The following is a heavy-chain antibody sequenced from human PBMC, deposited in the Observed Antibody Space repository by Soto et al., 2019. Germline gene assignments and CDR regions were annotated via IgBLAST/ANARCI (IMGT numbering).Heavy chain of an antibody. D-gene: IGHD3-3*01. J-gene: IGHJ6*02. CDR2: IDPSDSYT. V-gene: IGHV5-10-1*01. CDR1: GCSFTSYW. Sequence: PGESLKISCKGSGCSFTSYWISWVRQMPGKGLEWMGRIDPSDSYTNYSPSFQGHVTISADKSISTAYLQWSSLKASDTAMYYCARHSNDFWSGYDYGMDVWGQGTTVTVSS. CDR3: ARHSNDFWSGYDYGMDV.